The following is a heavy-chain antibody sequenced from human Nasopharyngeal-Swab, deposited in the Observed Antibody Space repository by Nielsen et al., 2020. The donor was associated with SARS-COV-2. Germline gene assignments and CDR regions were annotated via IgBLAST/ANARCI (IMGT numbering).Heavy chain of an antibody. Sequence: GGSLRLSCAASGFTFRTYWMHWVRQAPGKGLEWISEIHGDGRNTNYADSVKGRFTISRDNAKSTLYLQMNSLRVEDTAVYYCARETVAGTRTDYWGQGTLVTVSS. CDR1: GFTFRTYW. D-gene: IGHD6-19*01. J-gene: IGHJ4*02. CDR3: ARETVAGTRTDY. CDR2: IHGDGRNT. V-gene: IGHV3-74*01.